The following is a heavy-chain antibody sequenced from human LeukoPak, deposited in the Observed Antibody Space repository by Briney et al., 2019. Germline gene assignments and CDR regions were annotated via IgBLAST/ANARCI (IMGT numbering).Heavy chain of an antibody. V-gene: IGHV4-39*01. Sequence: PSETLPLTCTVSGGSISSSSYYWGWIRQPPGKGLEWIGSIYYSGSTYYNPSLKSRVTISVDTSKNQFSLKLSSVTAADTAVYYCARSTFSYYYDSSGYYHGPFDYWGQGTLVTVSS. CDR3: ARSTFSYYYDSSGYYHGPFDY. D-gene: IGHD3-22*01. CDR2: IYYSGST. J-gene: IGHJ4*02. CDR1: GGSISSSSYY.